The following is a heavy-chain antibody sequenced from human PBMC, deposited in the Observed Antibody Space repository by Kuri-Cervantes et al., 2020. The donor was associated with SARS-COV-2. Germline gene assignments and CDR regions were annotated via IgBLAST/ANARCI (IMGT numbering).Heavy chain of an antibody. CDR3: ARGNIGGKGIYYYYYGMDV. J-gene: IGHJ6*02. CDR1: GFTFSSYS. CDR2: ISSGSSTI. V-gene: IGHV3-48*02. Sequence: GGSLRLSCAASGFTFSSYSMNWVRQAPGKGLEWVSYISSGSSTIYYADSVKGRFTISRDNAKNSLYLQMNSLRDEDTAVYYCARGNIGGKGIYYYYYGMDVWGQGTTVTVSS. D-gene: IGHD1-26*01.